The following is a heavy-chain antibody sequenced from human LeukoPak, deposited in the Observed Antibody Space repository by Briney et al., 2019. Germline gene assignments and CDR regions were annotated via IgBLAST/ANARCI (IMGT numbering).Heavy chain of an antibody. J-gene: IGHJ4*02. D-gene: IGHD4-11*01. V-gene: IGHV1-2*02. CDR1: GYTLTDYY. Sequence: ASVKVSCKASGYTLTDYYIHWVRQAPGQGLERVGWINPNSGVTNYAQKFQGRVTLTRDTPISTAYMEVSRLRSDDTAVYYCARAHMTTVTLGDYWGQGSLVTVSS. CDR2: INPNSGVT. CDR3: ARAHMTTVTLGDY.